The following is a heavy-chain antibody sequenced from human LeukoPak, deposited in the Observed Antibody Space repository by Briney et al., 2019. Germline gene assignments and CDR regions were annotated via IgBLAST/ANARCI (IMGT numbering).Heavy chain of an antibody. V-gene: IGHV3-53*01. CDR2: IYSGGDT. CDR3: AKEGRDVKNARYGMDV. CDR1: GFVVRNNH. Sequence: PGGSLRLPCAASGFVVRNNHMGWVRQAPGKGLEWVSLIYSGGDTSYTDSVKGRFTISRDRSKNTLYLQMNSLRAEDTAVYYCAKEGRDVKNARYGMDVWGQGTTVTVSS. D-gene: IGHD5-24*01. J-gene: IGHJ6*02.